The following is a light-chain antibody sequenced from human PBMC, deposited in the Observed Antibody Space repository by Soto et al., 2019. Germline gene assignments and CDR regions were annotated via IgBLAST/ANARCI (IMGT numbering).Light chain of an antibody. Sequence: DIPMTQSPSTLSASVGDRVTITCRASQSISSGLAWYQQKPGKAPKLLIYDASSLESGVPSRFSGSGSGTEVTLTISSLQPDDFATYYCQQYNSYPFTFGPGTKVDIK. CDR3: QQYNSYPFT. CDR2: DAS. J-gene: IGKJ3*01. CDR1: QSISSG. V-gene: IGKV1-5*01.